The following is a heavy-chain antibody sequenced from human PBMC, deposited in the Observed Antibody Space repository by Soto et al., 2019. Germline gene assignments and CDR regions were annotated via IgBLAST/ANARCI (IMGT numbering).Heavy chain of an antibody. CDR1: GGSFSGYY. D-gene: IGHD6-13*01. CDR2: VNHSGST. V-gene: IGHV4-34*01. Sequence: QVQLQQWGAGLLKPMETLSLTCAVYGGSFSGYYWSWIRQPPGKGLEWIGEVNHSGSTNYNPSLKSRLTISVDTSKNQFSLKLSSVTAADTAVYYCARGGYSGLSYWGQGTLVTVSS. CDR3: ARGGYSGLSY. J-gene: IGHJ4*02.